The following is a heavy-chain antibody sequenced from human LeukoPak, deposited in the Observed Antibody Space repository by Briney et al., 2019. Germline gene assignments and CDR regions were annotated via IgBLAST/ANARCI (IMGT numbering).Heavy chain of an antibody. CDR2: INPSGGST. J-gene: IGHJ4*02. CDR3: ARSPIRGIAVARFDF. Sequence: ASVKVSCKASGYTFTSYYMHWVRQAPGQGLEWMGIINPSGGSTSYAQKFQGRVTMTRDTSTSTVYMELSGLRSEDTAVYYCARSPIRGIAVARFDFWGQGTLVTVSS. V-gene: IGHV1-46*01. D-gene: IGHD6-19*01. CDR1: GYTFTSYY.